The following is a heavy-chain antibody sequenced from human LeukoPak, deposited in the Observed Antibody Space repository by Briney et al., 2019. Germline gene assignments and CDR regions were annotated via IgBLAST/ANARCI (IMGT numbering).Heavy chain of an antibody. CDR3: ARGGYYAASDI. D-gene: IGHD3-3*01. V-gene: IGHV3-64*02. Sequence: GGSLRLSCAASGLTFSSHAMHWVRQAPGKGLEYVSAIVSNGGNTYYADSVGGRFTISGDNSKDTVYLQMGSLRPEDTAVYYCARGGYYAASDIWGQGALVTVSS. CDR1: GLTFSSHA. J-gene: IGHJ4*02. CDR2: IVSNGGNT.